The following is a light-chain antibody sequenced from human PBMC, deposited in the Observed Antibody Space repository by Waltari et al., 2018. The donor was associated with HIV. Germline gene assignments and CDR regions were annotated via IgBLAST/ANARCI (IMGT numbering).Light chain of an antibody. CDR2: EDD. V-gene: IGLV6-57*03. CDR1: SGSIASNY. CDR3: QSFDTSNQWI. Sequence: NFMLTQTTSVSESPGKTVTISCTRSSGSIASNYVQWYQQRPGSAPTTLIYEDDQRPSGVGGRFSGCSDTSSNSASLTISGLKTEDERYYYCQSFDTSNQWIFGGGTKLTVL. J-gene: IGLJ2*01.